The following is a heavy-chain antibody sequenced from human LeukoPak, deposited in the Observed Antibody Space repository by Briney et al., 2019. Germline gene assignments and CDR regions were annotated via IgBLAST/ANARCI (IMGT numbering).Heavy chain of an antibody. CDR3: AKWDSSGWYRTLKIDY. CDR2: ISGSGGST. D-gene: IGHD6-19*01. Sequence: GGSLRLSCAASGFTFSSYAMSWVRQAPGKGLEWVSAISGSGGSTYYADSVKGRFTTSRDNSKNTLYLQMNSLRAEDTAVYYCAKWDSSGWYRTLKIDYWGQGTLVTVSS. V-gene: IGHV3-23*01. J-gene: IGHJ4*02. CDR1: GFTFSSYA.